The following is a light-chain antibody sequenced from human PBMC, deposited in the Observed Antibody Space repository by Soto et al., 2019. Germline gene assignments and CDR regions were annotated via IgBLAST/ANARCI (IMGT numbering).Light chain of an antibody. CDR2: KTF. CDR3: QHWTDYSWT. J-gene: IGKJ1*01. CDR1: QSLTMW. V-gene: IGKV1-5*03. Sequence: DIHMTQSPSTLSASVGDRVTITCRASQSLTMWLAWYQQKPGKAPNLLIYKTFSLESGVPSRFSASGSGREITLTISSLQPDEFAAYYGQHWTDYSWTVGQGNKVEGK.